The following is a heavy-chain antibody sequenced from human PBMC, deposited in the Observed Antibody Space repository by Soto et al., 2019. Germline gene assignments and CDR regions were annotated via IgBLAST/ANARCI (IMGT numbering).Heavy chain of an antibody. V-gene: IGHV3-30*03. Sequence: QVQLVESGGGVVQPGRSLRLSCAASGFTFRSYGIHWVRQAPGKGLEWVAVISYDGTTKYYAESVKGRFTISRDNSKNTLYLQMRSLRPEDTAVYYCTRDPTRYPGITGTPFDTWGQGTMVTVSS. D-gene: IGHD1-7*01. CDR1: GFTFRSYG. CDR2: ISYDGTTK. CDR3: TRDPTRYPGITGTPFDT. J-gene: IGHJ3*02.